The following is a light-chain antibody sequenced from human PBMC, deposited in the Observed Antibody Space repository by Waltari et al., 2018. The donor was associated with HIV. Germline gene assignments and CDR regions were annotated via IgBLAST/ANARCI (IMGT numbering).Light chain of an antibody. CDR2: DVS. J-gene: IGLJ1*01. Sequence: QSALTQPAPVSGSPGQSITISCTGTSSDVGGYNYASWYQQHPGKAPKLMIYDVSKRPSGVSNRFSGSKSGNTASLTISGLQAEDEADYYCSSYTSSSTYVFGTGTKVTVL. V-gene: IGLV2-14*01. CDR3: SSYTSSSTYV. CDR1: SSDVGGYNY.